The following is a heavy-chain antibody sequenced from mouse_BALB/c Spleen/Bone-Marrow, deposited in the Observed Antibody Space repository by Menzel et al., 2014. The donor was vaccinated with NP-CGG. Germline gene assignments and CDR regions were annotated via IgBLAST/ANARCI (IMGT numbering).Heavy chain of an antibody. J-gene: IGHJ2*01. CDR3: ARDYGSSHFDH. Sequence: XSGTXLVRPGVSVKISCKGSGYTFTDYAMHWVKQSHAKSLEWIGIINTYSGDTNHNQKFKGKATMTVDKSSSTAYMELDRLTSEDSAIYCCARDYGSSHFDHWGHGSTLTISS. V-gene: IGHV1S137*01. D-gene: IGHD1-1*01. CDR1: GYTFTDYA. CDR2: INTYSGDT.